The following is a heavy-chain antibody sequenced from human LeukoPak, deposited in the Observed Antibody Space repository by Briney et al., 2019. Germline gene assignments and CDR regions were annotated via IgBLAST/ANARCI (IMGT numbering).Heavy chain of an antibody. Sequence: SETLSLTCAVYGGSFSGYYWSWIRQPPGKGLEWIGEINHSGSTNYNPSLKSRATISVDTSKNQFSLKLSSVTAADTAVYYCARVLSRRYCSGGSCYLYYFDYWGQGTLVTVSS. CDR2: INHSGST. CDR1: GGSFSGYY. D-gene: IGHD2-15*01. CDR3: ARVLSRRYCSGGSCYLYYFDY. J-gene: IGHJ4*02. V-gene: IGHV4-34*01.